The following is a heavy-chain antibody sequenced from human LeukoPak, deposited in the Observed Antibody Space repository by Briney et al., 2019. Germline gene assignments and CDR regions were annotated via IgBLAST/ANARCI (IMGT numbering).Heavy chain of an antibody. CDR2: INGDGRTT. CDR1: GFIFSTYT. CDR3: VGDQVDNVGWLT. J-gene: IGHJ5*02. Sequence: GGSLRLSCSASGFIFSTYTMYWVRQAPGKGLEFVSVINGDGRTTYYADSVKGRFTISRDNSKNTLYLHMNSLRAEDTAVYYCVGDQVDNVGWLTWGQGTRVTVSS. V-gene: IGHV3-64D*06. D-gene: IGHD5-12*01.